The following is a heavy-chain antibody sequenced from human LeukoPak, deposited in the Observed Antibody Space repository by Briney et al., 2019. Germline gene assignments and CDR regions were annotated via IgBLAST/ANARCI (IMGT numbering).Heavy chain of an antibody. Sequence: GGSLRLSCAASGFIFRTYWMSWVRQAPGKGLEWVANIKQDGSEQYYVDSVKGRFTISRDNAKNSLYLQMNSLRGEDTAVYYCARDGPIYYEASGYHYWGQGTLVTVSS. J-gene: IGHJ4*02. CDR2: IKQDGSEQ. V-gene: IGHV3-7*03. CDR3: ARDGPIYYEASGYHY. CDR1: GFIFRTYW. D-gene: IGHD3-22*01.